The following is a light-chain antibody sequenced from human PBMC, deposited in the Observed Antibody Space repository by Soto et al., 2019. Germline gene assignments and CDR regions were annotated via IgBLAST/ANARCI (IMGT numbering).Light chain of an antibody. CDR3: QQYNNWIT. Sequence: DIVMTQSPATLSVSPGERATLSCRASQSVSSNLAWYQRKPGQAPRLLIYGASTRATGIPARFSGSGSGTEFTLTISSLQSEDFAVYYCQQYNNWITFGQGTRLEIK. J-gene: IGKJ5*01. CDR1: QSVSSN. CDR2: GAS. V-gene: IGKV3-15*01.